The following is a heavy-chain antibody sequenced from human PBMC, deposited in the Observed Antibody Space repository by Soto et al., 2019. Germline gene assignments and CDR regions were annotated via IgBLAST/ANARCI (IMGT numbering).Heavy chain of an antibody. J-gene: IGHJ6*02. CDR1: GFTFGDYA. Sequence: GGSLRLSCTASGFTFGDYAMSWVRQAPGKGLEWVGFIRSKDYGGTTEDAASVKGRFTISRDDSKSIAYPQVNSLKTEDTAVYYCTRDTGVLLYFDWFPHGYYYYGTDVCGQGTPVTVAS. CDR2: IRSKDYGGTT. D-gene: IGHD3-9*01. CDR3: TRDTGVLLYFDWFPHGYYYYGTDV. V-gene: IGHV3-49*04.